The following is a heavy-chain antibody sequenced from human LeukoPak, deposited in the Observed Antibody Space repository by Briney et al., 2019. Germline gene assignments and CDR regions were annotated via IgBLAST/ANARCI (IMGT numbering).Heavy chain of an antibody. Sequence: GGSLRLSCAASGFTFSSYAMSWVRQAPGKGLEWVSAISGSGGSTYYADSVKGRFTISRDNSKNTLYLQMNSLRAEDTAVYYCAKEGSSWYPYYGYGMDVWGQGTTVTVSS. CDR2: ISGSGGST. D-gene: IGHD6-13*01. J-gene: IGHJ6*02. V-gene: IGHV3-23*01. CDR1: GFTFSSYA. CDR3: AKEGSSWYPYYGYGMDV.